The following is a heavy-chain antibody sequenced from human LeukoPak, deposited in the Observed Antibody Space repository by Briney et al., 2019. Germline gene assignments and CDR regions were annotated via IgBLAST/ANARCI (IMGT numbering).Heavy chain of an antibody. V-gene: IGHV4-59*01. Sequence: SETLSLTCTVSGDSISGYYWGWIRQPPGKGLEWIGDIYYTGTTNYNPSLKRRVTISVDTSKNQFSLKLRSVTAADTAVYYCTTVGTGTVDYWGQGTLVTVSS. CDR2: IYYTGTT. CDR1: GDSISGYY. D-gene: IGHD1-1*01. J-gene: IGHJ4*02. CDR3: TTVGTGTVDY.